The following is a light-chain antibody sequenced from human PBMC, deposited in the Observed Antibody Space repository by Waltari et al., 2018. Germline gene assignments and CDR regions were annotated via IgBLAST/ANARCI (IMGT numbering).Light chain of an antibody. Sequence: EILLTQSPATLSLSLGEEATLSCRASQSVSSYLAWYQQKPGQAPRLLIYDASNRATGIPARFSGSGSGTDFTLTISSLEPEDFAVYYCQQRSNWTTFGQGTKVEIK. CDR2: DAS. CDR3: QQRSNWTT. V-gene: IGKV3-11*01. CDR1: QSVSSY. J-gene: IGKJ1*01.